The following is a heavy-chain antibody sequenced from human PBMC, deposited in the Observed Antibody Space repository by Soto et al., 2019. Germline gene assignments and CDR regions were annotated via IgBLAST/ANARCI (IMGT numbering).Heavy chain of an antibody. CDR1: GGSISSSRYY. J-gene: IGHJ5*02. Sequence: PSETLSLTCTDFGGSISSSRYYWGWIRQPPGKGLEWIGSIYYSGSTYYNPSLKSRVTISVDTSKNQFSLKLSSVTAADTAVYYCASPKIAFYNWFDPWGQGTLVTVS. D-gene: IGHD3-3*02. CDR2: IYYSGST. V-gene: IGHV4-39*01. CDR3: ASPKIAFYNWFDP.